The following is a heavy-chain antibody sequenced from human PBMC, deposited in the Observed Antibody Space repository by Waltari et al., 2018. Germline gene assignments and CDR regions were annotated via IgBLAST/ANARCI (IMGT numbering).Heavy chain of an antibody. CDR3: TRERANWGFFDY. J-gene: IGHJ4*02. Sequence: EVQLVESGGGLVQPGGSLRLSCAASGFSFGDYAMHWVRQAPGKGLEWVSSISNTGKTVYFADSVKGRFTISRDNAKNSLSLQMSSLRAEDTAVYYCTRERANWGFFDYWGQGVLVTVSS. D-gene: IGHD7-27*01. V-gene: IGHV3-21*04. CDR1: GFSFGDYA. CDR2: ISNTGKTV.